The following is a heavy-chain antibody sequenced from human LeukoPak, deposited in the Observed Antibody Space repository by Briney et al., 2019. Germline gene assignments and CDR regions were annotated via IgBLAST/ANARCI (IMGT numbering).Heavy chain of an antibody. CDR2: IWYDGSNK. J-gene: IGHJ6*02. CDR3: ARVIAAANYYYYYGMDV. CDR1: GFTFSSYG. Sequence: GGSLRLSCAASGFTFSSYGMHWVRQAPGKGLEWVAVIWYDGSNKYYADSVKGRFTISRDNSKNTLYLQMNSLRAEDTAVYYCARVIAAANYYYYYGMDVWGQGTTVTVSS. V-gene: IGHV3-33*01. D-gene: IGHD6-13*01.